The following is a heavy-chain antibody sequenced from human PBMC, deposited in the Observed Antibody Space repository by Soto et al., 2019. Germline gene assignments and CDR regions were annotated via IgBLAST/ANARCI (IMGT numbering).Heavy chain of an antibody. J-gene: IGHJ4*02. CDR3: ARLFHDSSCYQPREIDY. CDR1: GGTFSSYA. Sequence: QVQLVQSGAEVKKPGSSVKVSCKASGGTFSSYAISWVRQAPGQGLEWMGGISPIFGTENYAQKFQGRVTITADESTSTAYMELSSLRSEDTAVYYCARLFHDSSCYQPREIDYWGQGTLVTVSS. CDR2: ISPIFGTE. V-gene: IGHV1-69*01. D-gene: IGHD3-22*01.